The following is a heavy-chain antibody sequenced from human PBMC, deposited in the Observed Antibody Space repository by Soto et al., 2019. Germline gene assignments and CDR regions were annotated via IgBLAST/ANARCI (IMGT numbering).Heavy chain of an antibody. CDR1: GGSISNPY. CDR2: IYYSGST. D-gene: IGHD6-13*01. J-gene: IGHJ6*03. Sequence: PSETLSLTCSVSGGSISNPYWSWIRQPPGKGLEWIGYIYYSGSTNYNPSLKSRVTMSVDTSKNQFFLKLSSVTTADTAVYYCARGGIAAAGSWYYYYYYMDVWGKGTTVTVSS. CDR3: ARGGIAAAGSWYYYYYYMDV. V-gene: IGHV4-59*11.